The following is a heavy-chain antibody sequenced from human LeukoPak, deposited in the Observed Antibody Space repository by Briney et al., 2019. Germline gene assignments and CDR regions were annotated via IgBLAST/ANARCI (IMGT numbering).Heavy chain of an antibody. CDR1: GFTFSRYA. J-gene: IGHJ6*03. CDR3: AKGIDSGGYYYMDV. Sequence: GSLRLSCAASGFTFSRYAMSWVRQAPGKGLEWVSAISASGGSTYYADSVKGRFTVSRDNSRNTLYLQMHSLRAEDTAVYYCAKGIDSGGYYYMDVWGKGTTVTVSS. V-gene: IGHV3-23*01. D-gene: IGHD4-17*01. CDR2: ISASGGST.